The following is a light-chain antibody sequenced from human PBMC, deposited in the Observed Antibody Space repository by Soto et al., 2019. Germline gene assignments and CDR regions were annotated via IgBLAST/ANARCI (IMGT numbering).Light chain of an antibody. V-gene: IGKV1-9*01. CDR2: ASS. CDR1: RGVSSY. CDR3: LQLNSYPLT. Sequence: IQLTQSPSSLSASVGDRVTITCRASRGVSSYLAWYQQQPGKAPKLLIYASSTLQSGVPSRFSGSGSGTDFTLTIRSLQPEDFATDYCLQLNSYPLTFGPGTKVDIK. J-gene: IGKJ3*01.